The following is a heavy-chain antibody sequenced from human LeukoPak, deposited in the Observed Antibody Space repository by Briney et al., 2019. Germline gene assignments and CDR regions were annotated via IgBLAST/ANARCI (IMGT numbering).Heavy chain of an antibody. CDR2: ISYDGSNK. Sequence: GGSLRLSCAASGFTFSNYALHWVRQAPGKGLEWVAVISYDGSNKYYADSVKGRFTISRDNSKNTLYLQMNSLRAEDTAVYYCAKDDSSGNVDYWGQGTLVTVSS. CDR3: AKDDSSGNVDY. CDR1: GFTFSNYA. V-gene: IGHV3-30*04. D-gene: IGHD3-22*01. J-gene: IGHJ4*02.